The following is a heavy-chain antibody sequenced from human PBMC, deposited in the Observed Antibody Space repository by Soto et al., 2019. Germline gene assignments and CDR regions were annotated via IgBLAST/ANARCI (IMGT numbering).Heavy chain of an antibody. V-gene: IGHV3-23*01. CDR3: AKGAVPRNDLWDYFEF. CDR1: GFIFSHYA. Sequence: QLLESGGMLLQPGGSLRLSCAASGFIFSHYAMSWVRQAPGKGLEWVSGIGGGGDDTNYADSVKGRFTISRDNSKNTRFLQMNSLRVEDTAVYYCAKGAVPRNDLWDYFEFGGQGTLVTVSS. J-gene: IGHJ4*02. CDR2: IGGGGDDT. D-gene: IGHD1-1*01.